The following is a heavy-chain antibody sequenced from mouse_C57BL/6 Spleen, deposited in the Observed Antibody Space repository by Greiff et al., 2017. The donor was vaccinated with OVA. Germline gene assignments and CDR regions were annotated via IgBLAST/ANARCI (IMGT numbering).Heavy chain of an antibody. Sequence: VQLQESGAELARPGASVKLSCKASGYTFTSYGISWVKQRTGQGLEWIGEIYPRSGNTYYNEKFKGKATLTADKSSSTAYMELRSLTSEDSAVYFCARYDYYGSRTWFAYWGQGTLVTVSA. V-gene: IGHV1-81*01. D-gene: IGHD1-1*01. CDR1: GYTFTSYG. CDR2: IYPRSGNT. J-gene: IGHJ3*01. CDR3: ARYDYYGSRTWFAY.